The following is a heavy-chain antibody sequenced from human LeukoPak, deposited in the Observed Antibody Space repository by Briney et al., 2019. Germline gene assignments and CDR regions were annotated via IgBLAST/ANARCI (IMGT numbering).Heavy chain of an antibody. J-gene: IGHJ4*02. CDR1: GFGPFSSRW. V-gene: IGHV3-74*01. CDR2: VKNDETTT. D-gene: IGHD2-21*01. CDR3: HPLAYISN. Sequence: PGGSLRLSCEVSGFGPFSSRWMHWVRQVPGKGLVWVALVKNDETTTNYADSVKGRFTASRDNAKNTVYLQMNSLTVEDTAVYFCHPLAYISNWGQGTLVTVSS.